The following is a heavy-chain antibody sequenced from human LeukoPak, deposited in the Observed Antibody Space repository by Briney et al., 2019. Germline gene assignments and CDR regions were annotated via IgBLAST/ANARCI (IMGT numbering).Heavy chain of an antibody. CDR2: ISGNGGST. CDR3: VKVIVTTSEKGGAFHI. D-gene: IGHD5-12*01. CDR1: GFTFSSYA. J-gene: IGHJ3*02. Sequence: GGSLRLSCAASGFTFSSYAMTWVRQAPGKGLEWVSTISGNGGSTYYADSVKGRFTISRDNSKNTLYLQMNSLRVKDTAVYYCVKVIVTTSEKGGAFHIWGQGTMVTVSS. V-gene: IGHV3-23*01.